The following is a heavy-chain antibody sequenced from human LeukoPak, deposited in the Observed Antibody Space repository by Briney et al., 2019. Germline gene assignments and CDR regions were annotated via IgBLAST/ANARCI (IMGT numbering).Heavy chain of an antibody. J-gene: IGHJ5*02. D-gene: IGHD4-11*01. Sequence: SETLSLTCAVYGGSFSGYDWSWIRQPPGKGLEWIREINHSGSTNYNPSLKSRVTISVDTSKNQFSLKLSSVTAADTAVYYCARGPGPMTTVTTWFDPWGQGTLVTVSS. CDR3: ARGPGPMTTVTTWFDP. CDR2: INHSGST. CDR1: GGSFSGYD. V-gene: IGHV4-34*01.